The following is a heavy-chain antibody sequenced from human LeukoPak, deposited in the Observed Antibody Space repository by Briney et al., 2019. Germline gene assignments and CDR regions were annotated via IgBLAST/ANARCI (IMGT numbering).Heavy chain of an antibody. CDR2: FSGSGGST. CDR1: GFTFSSYS. D-gene: IGHD5-24*01. V-gene: IGHV3-23*01. CDR3: ARSGYNRFDY. Sequence: GGSLRLSCAASGFTFSSYSVNWVRQAPGKGLEWVSAFSGSGGSTYYADSVKGRFTISRDNSKNTLYLQMNSLRAEDTAVYYCARSGYNRFDYWGQGTLVTVSS. J-gene: IGHJ4*02.